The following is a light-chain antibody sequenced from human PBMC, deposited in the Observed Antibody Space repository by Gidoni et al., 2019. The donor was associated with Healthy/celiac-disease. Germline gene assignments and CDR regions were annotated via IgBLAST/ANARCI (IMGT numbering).Light chain of an antibody. CDR1: SSNIGSNT. Sequence: QSVLTQPPSASGTPGQRVTISCSGSSSNIGSNTVNWYKQLPGTAPKLLIYSNNTRPSGVPALFSGSKSGTSASLAISGLQSEDEADYYCAAWDDSLNGVVFGGGTKLTVL. CDR3: AAWDDSLNGVV. J-gene: IGLJ2*01. CDR2: SNN. V-gene: IGLV1-44*01.